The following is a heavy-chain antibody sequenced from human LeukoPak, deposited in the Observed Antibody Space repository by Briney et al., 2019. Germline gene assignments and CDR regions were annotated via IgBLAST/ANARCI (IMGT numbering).Heavy chain of an antibody. V-gene: IGHV1-2*02. CDR3: ARDNRAYSNEGFDP. D-gene: IGHD4-11*01. CDR2: INPNSGGT. Sequence: ASVKVSCKASGYTFTGYYMHWVRQAPGQGLEWMGWINPNSGGTHYAQKFQGRVTMTRDTSISTAYMELSSLRSDDTAVYYCARDNRAYSNEGFDPWGQGTLVTVSS. CDR1: GYTFTGYY. J-gene: IGHJ5*02.